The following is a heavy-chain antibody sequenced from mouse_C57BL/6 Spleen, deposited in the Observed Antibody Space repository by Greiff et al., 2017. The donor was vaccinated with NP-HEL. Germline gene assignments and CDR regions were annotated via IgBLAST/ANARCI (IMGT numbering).Heavy chain of an antibody. CDR2: IRNKANGYTT. V-gene: IGHV7-3*01. CDR3: ARRGYYGNCDY. J-gene: IGHJ2*01. CDR1: GFTFTDYY. Sequence: DVKLVESGGGLVQPGGSLSLSCAASGFTFTDYYMSWVRQPPGKALEWLGFIRNKANGYTTEYSASVKGRFTISRDNSQSILYLQMNALRAEDSATYYCARRGYYGNCDYWGQGTTLTVSS. D-gene: IGHD2-1*01.